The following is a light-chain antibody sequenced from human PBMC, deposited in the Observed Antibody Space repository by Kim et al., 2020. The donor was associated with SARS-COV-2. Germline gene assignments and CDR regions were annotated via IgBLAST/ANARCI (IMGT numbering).Light chain of an antibody. V-gene: IGKV3-11*01. CDR1: QYINSY. Sequence: DILLPQSPAFLSLSPGERATLSYRASQYINSYLAWYQQKPGQAPRLLIYDATNRATGIPPRFSGGGSGTDFTLTISSLEPEDFATYYCQQRGDWPLTFGGGTKVDIK. CDR3: QQRGDWPLT. J-gene: IGKJ4*01. CDR2: DAT.